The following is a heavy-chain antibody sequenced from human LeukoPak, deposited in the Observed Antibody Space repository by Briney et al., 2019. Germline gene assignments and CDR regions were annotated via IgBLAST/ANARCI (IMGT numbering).Heavy chain of an antibody. V-gene: IGHV3-48*03. J-gene: IGHJ4*02. Sequence: AGGSLRLSCAASGFTFSSYEMNWVRQAPGKGLEWVSYISSSGSTIYYADSVKGRFTISRDNAKNSLYLQMNSLRAEDTAVYYCARATLYRTGYYWGQGTLVTVSS. CDR3: ARATLYRTGYY. CDR1: GFTFSSYE. CDR2: ISSSGSTI. D-gene: IGHD1-14*01.